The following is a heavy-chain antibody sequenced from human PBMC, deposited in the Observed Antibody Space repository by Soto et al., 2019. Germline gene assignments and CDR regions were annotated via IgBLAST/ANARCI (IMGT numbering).Heavy chain of an antibody. CDR2: IIPIFGTA. D-gene: IGHD6-6*01. J-gene: IGHJ6*02. V-gene: IGHV1-69*13. CDR3: AREVLGIAARRYGMDV. CDR1: GGTFSSYA. Sequence: SVKVSCKASGGTFSSYAISWVRQAPGQGLEWMGGIIPIFGTANYAQKFQGRVTITADESTSTAYMELCSLRSEDTAVYYCAREVLGIAARRYGMDVWGQGTTVTVSS.